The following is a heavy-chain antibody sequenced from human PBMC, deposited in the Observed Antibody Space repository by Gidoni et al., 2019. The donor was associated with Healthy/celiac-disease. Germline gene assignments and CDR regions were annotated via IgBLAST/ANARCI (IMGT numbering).Heavy chain of an antibody. Sequence: QLQLVPSRAEVKTPGASVKTSCKVSGYTLTDLSMHWLRQASGKGLEWRGGFDHEDGETIYAQKFQGRVTMTEDTYTDTANMELSSLRSDATAGYYCATSIYDSGRFDYWGQGTLVTVSS. V-gene: IGHV1-24*01. CDR2: FDHEDGET. J-gene: IGHJ4*02. CDR1: GYTLTDLS. D-gene: IGHD3-3*01. CDR3: ATSIYDSGRFDY.